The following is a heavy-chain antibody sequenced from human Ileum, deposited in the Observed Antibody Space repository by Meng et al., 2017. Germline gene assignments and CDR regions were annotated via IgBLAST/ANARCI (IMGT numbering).Heavy chain of an antibody. J-gene: IGHJ1*01. Sequence: QVQLRESGPALVKPSETLSLTCAVSGDSITNHNWWAWVRQPPGKGLEWIGEIPHRGSSAYNPSLKSRVSMSIAKPKNQFSLKLTSVTAADTAVYHCLRGSGGSVWGQGTLVTVSS. CDR1: GDSITNHNW. CDR2: IPHRGSS. D-gene: IGHD3-10*01. CDR3: LRGSGGSV. V-gene: IGHV4-4*02.